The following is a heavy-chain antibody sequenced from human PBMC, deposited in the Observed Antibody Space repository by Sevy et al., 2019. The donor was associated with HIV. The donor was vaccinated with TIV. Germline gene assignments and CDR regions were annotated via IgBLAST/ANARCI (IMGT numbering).Heavy chain of an antibody. CDR1: GGSISAYY. V-gene: IGHV4-59*01. Sequence: SETLSLTCTVSGGSISAYYWSWIRQPPGKPLEYIGYIYYTASTNYNPSLKSRVTISVDTSKNQFSLKLNSVTAADTAEYVCAGAPPSRRGDDTLDWFDPWGQGTLVTVSS. D-gene: IGHD5-12*01. CDR2: IYYTAST. J-gene: IGHJ5*02. CDR3: AGAPPSRRGDDTLDWFDP.